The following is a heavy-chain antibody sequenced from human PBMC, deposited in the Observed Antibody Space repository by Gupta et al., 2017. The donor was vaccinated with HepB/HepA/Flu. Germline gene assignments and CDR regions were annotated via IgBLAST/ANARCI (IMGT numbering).Heavy chain of an antibody. CDR3: AKVQVRVSGYDTHYYYYYGMDV. J-gene: IGHJ6*02. CDR1: GFTFSSYG. CDR2: ISYDGSNK. D-gene: IGHD5-12*01. V-gene: IGHV3-30*18. Sequence: QVQLVESGGGVVQPGRSLRLSCAASGFTFSSYGMHWVRQAPGKGLEWVAVISYDGSNKYYADSVKGRFTISRDNSKNTLYLQMNSLRAEDTAVYYCAKVQVRVSGYDTHYYYYYGMDVWGQGTTVTVSS.